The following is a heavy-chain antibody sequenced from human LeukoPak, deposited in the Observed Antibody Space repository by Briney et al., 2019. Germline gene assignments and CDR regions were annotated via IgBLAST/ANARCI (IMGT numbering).Heavy chain of an antibody. V-gene: IGHV1-2*02. CDR1: GYTFTGYY. Sequence: ASVKVSCKASGYTFTGYYMHWVRQAPGQGLEWMGWINPNSGGTNYAQKFQGRVTMTRDMSISTAYMELSRLRSDDTAVYYCARDRYCSSTSCYGDAFDIWGQGTMVTVSS. CDR3: ARDRYCSSTSCYGDAFDI. D-gene: IGHD2-2*01. J-gene: IGHJ3*02. CDR2: INPNSGGT.